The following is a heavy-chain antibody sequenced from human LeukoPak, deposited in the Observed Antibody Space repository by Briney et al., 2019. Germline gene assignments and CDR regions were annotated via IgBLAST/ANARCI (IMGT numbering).Heavy chain of an antibody. CDR1: GFTFRDYT. V-gene: IGHV3-21*01. J-gene: IGHJ3*02. D-gene: IGHD3-16*01. CDR3: ARDALADYSRAFDI. Sequence: GGSLRLSCAASGFTFRDYTMNWVRQAPGKGLEWVSAINKGGTYIKYADSVKGRFTVSRDNAKNSLFLQMNSLRVEDTAVYFCARDALADYSRAFDIWGQGTMVTVSS. CDR2: INKGGTYI.